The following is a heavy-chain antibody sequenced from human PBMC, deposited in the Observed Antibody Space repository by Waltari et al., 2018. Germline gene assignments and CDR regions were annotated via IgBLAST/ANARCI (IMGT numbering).Heavy chain of an antibody. CDR2: IYHSGST. J-gene: IGHJ3*02. CDR1: GYSISSGYY. Sequence: QVQLQETGPGLVKPSETLSPTCAVSGYSISSGYYWGWIRQPPGKGLEWIGSIYHSGSTYYNPSLKSRVTISVDTSKNQFSLKLSSVTAADTAVYYCARGIGGVIAVSAFDIWGQGTMVTVSS. CDR3: ARGIGGVIAVSAFDI. V-gene: IGHV4-38-2*01. D-gene: IGHD3-16*02.